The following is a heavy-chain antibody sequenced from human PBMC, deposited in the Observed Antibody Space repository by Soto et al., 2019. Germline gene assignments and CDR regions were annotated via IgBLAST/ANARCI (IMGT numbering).Heavy chain of an antibody. D-gene: IGHD3-16*01. CDR3: ARGSVMITFGGVREFDY. V-gene: IGHV1-69*13. CDR2: IIPIFGTA. J-gene: IGHJ4*02. Sequence: SVKVSCKASGGTFSSYAISWVRQAPGQGLEWMGGIIPIFGTANYAQKFQGRVTITAGESTSTAYMELSSLRSEDTAVYYCARGSVMITFGGVREFDYWGQGTLVTVSS. CDR1: GGTFSSYA.